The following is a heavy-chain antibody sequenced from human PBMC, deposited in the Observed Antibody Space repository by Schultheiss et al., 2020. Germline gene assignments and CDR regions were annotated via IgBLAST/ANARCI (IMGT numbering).Heavy chain of an antibody. CDR3: ATSYYDFWSGYPY. CDR2: IWYDGSIK. D-gene: IGHD3-3*01. CDR1: GFTFRSYG. V-gene: IGHV3-33*03. Sequence: GGSLRLSCAASGFTFRSYGMHWVRQGPGKGLGGVALIWYDGSIKHYADSVKGRFTISRDNAKNSLYLQMNSLRAEDTAVYYCATSYYDFWSGYPYWGQGTLVTVSS. J-gene: IGHJ4*02.